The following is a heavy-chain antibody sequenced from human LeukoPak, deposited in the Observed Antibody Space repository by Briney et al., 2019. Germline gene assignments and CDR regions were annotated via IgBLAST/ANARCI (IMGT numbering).Heavy chain of an antibody. CDR3: ARYDPDYGGNSAFDY. V-gene: IGHV1-18*01. D-gene: IGHD4-23*01. CDR2: ISAYNGNT. CDR1: GYTFTSYG. Sequence: GASVKVSCMASGYTFTSYGISWVRQAPGQGLEWMGWISAYNGNTNYAQKLQGRVTMTTDTSTSTAYMELRSLRSDDTAVYYCARYDPDYGGNSAFDYWGQGTLVTVPS. J-gene: IGHJ4*02.